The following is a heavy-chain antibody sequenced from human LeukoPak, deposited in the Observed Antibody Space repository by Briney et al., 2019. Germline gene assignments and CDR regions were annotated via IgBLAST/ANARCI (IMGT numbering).Heavy chain of an antibody. V-gene: IGHV4-59*06. CDR2: IYYSGST. CDR3: ARTYYDFWSGYYEGGNFDY. D-gene: IGHD3-3*01. CDR1: GGSISSYY. Sequence: SETLSLTCTVSGGSISSYYWSWIRRHPGKGLEWIGYIYYSGSTYYNPSLKSRVTISVDTSKNQFSLKLSSVTAADTAVYYCARTYYDFWSGYYEGGNFDYWGQGTLVTVSS. J-gene: IGHJ4*02.